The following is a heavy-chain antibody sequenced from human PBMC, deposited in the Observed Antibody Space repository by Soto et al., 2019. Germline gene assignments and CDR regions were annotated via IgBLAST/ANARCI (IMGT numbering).Heavy chain of an antibody. J-gene: IGHJ4*02. CDR2: IYYSGST. V-gene: IGHV4-61*01. D-gene: IGHD6-19*01. CDR1: GGDIRNSSYY. Sequence: SVTKPLTSTVAGGDIRNSSYYRRWMRQPPGKGLEWIGYIYYSGSTNYNPSLKSRVTISVDTSKNQFSLKLSSVTAADTAVYYCAKAFSSGWPDFWGQGTRVSGSA. CDR3: AKAFSSGWPDF.